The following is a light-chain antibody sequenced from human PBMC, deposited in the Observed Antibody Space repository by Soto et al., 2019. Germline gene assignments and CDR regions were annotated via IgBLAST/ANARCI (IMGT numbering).Light chain of an antibody. Sequence: EIVLTQSPATLSLSPGERAALSCRAGQNIRTYLAWYQQKSGQAPRLLIHDASNRASGTPARFSGSGSGTDFTLTISSLEPEDFAVYYCQQRSNWPWTFGQGTKVDIK. V-gene: IGKV3-11*01. J-gene: IGKJ1*01. CDR1: QNIRTY. CDR3: QQRSNWPWT. CDR2: DAS.